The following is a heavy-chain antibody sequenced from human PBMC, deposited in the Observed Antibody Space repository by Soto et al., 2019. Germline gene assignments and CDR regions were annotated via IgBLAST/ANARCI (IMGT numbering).Heavy chain of an antibody. CDR2: IYYSGST. CDR1: GGSISSSSYY. V-gene: IGHV4-39*02. J-gene: IGHJ4*02. CDR3: AREVATIYYFDY. Sequence: QLQLQESGPGLVKPSETLSLTCTVSGGSISSSSYYWGWIRQPPGKGLEWIGSIYYSGSTYYNPSLKSRVTISVDTSKNQFSLNLSSVTAADTAVYYCAREVATIYYFDYWGQGTLVTVSS. D-gene: IGHD5-12*01.